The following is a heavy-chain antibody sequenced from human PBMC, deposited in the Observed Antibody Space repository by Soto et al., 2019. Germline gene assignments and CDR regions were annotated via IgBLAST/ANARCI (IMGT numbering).Heavy chain of an antibody. CDR3: ALDPGFGSIDY. Sequence: EVHLVESGGGLVQPGGSLRLSCAASGFTFSNSWMTWVRQAAGKGLEWVANMNQDGSNKYHVDSVRGRFTISRDNARKLLYLQINSLGAEDAAVYYCALDPGFGSIDYWGHGSLVSVSS. J-gene: IGHJ4*01. D-gene: IGHD3-10*01. CDR1: GFTFSNSW. V-gene: IGHV3-7*01. CDR2: MNQDGSNK.